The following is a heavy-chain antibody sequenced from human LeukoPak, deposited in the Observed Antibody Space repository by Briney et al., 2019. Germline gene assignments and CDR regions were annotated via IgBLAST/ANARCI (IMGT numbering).Heavy chain of an antibody. CDR2: VYHNGDT. CDR1: GGSISGSSYY. Sequence: PSETLSLTCTVSGGSISGSSYYWGWIRQPPGKGLEWIGYVYHNGDTNYNPSLKSRVTVSLDMSKNQFSLKMTSVTAADTAVYYCATYIWARHFENWGQGTLVTVSS. CDR3: ATYIWARHFEN. V-gene: IGHV4-61*05. J-gene: IGHJ4*02. D-gene: IGHD3-16*01.